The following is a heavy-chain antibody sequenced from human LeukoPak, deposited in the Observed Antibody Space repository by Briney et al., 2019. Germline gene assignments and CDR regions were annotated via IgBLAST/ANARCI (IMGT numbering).Heavy chain of an antibody. CDR1: GDSVSSNSVT. J-gene: IGHJ5*02. V-gene: IGHV6-1*01. Sequence: SQTLSLTCAISGDSVSSNSVTWNWIRQSPSRGLEWLGRTYYRSTWYNDYAVSVRGRITVNPDTSKNQFSLHLNSVTPEDTAVYYCARLPSTAAPGGWIFGGATMNWFDPWGQGTLVTVSS. CDR3: ARLPSTAAPGGWIFGGATMNWFDP. CDR2: TYYRSTWYN. D-gene: IGHD3-3*01.